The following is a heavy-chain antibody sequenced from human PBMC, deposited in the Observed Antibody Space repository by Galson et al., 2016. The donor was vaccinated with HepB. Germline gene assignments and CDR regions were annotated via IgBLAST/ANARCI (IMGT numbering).Heavy chain of an antibody. J-gene: IGHJ3*02. V-gene: IGHV3-23*01. CDR1: GFTFSTSP. Sequence: SLRLSCAASGFTFSTSPMTWVRQAPGKGLEWVSAISGSGENTYYADSVRGRFTISRDNSKNTLYLHMSRLRAEDTAVYYCARTSSGWNAMSSFDIWGQGTMVTVSS. CDR2: ISGSGENT. D-gene: IGHD6-19*01. CDR3: ARTSSGWNAMSSFDI.